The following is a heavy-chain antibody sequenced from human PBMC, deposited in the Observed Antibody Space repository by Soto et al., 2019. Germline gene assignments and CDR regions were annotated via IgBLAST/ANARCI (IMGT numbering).Heavy chain of an antibody. Sequence: SETLSLTCTVSGASINNTSYYWGWIRQSPGKGLEWIGNIYYSGKTYYSPSLKSRVSVSVDASRNQFSLRLSSVTAADTAVYYCGRPWGIGLTPPGPWGQGVLVTVSS. D-gene: IGHD6-13*01. J-gene: IGHJ5*02. V-gene: IGHV4-39*01. CDR2: IYYSGKT. CDR1: GASINNTSYY. CDR3: GRPWGIGLTPPGP.